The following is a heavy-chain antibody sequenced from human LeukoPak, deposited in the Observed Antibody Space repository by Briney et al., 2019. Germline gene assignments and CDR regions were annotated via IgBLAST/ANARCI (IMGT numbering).Heavy chain of an antibody. D-gene: IGHD3-10*01. J-gene: IGHJ3*02. CDR1: GDSFSSNSAA. CDR2: TYYRSKWYD. Sequence: QTLSLTCAISGDSFSSNSAAWNWSRPAQSRGLEWLGRTYYRSKWYDDYAESVKSRITINPATSKNQTCLQLKSVTPDYTAVHYSARWGSDRTGTKDPFDISGQGTIVTASS. V-gene: IGHV6-1*01. CDR3: ARWGSDRTGTKDPFDI.